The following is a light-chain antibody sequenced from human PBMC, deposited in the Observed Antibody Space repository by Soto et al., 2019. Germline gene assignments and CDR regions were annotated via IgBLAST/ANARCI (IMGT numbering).Light chain of an antibody. V-gene: IGKV1-27*01. CDR2: SAS. CDR1: QGIRTY. J-gene: IGKJ1*01. CDR3: QKYDSAPWT. Sequence: IQMTQSPSSLSASVGDRVTITCRASQGIRTYLAWYQQKPGKVPKLPIFSASTLQSGVPPRFSGSGSGTDFTLTISSLQPEDVATYYCQKYDSAPWTFGQGTKVDIK.